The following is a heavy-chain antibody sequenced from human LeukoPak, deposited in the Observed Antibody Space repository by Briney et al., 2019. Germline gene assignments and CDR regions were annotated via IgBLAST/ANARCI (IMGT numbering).Heavy chain of an antibody. Sequence: GGSLRLSCAASGFTFSSYAMHWVRQAPGKGLEWVAVISYDGSNKYCADSVKGRFTISRDNSKNTLYLQMNSLRAEDTAVYYCARAGYSSGWYVAYYYYYGMDVWGQGTTVTVSS. CDR2: ISYDGSNK. D-gene: IGHD6-19*01. J-gene: IGHJ6*02. V-gene: IGHV3-30*04. CDR1: GFTFSSYA. CDR3: ARAGYSSGWYVAYYYYYGMDV.